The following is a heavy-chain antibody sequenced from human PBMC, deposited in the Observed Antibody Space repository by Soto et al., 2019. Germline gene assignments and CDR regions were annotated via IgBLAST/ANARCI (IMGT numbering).Heavy chain of an antibody. J-gene: IGHJ6*02. V-gene: IGHV4-30-2*01. D-gene: IGHD3-10*01. CDR3: ARGGVITYYYGMDV. Sequence: TLSLTCAVSGGSISSGGYSWSWIRQPPGKGLEWIGYIYHSGSTYYNPSLKSRVTISVDRSKNQFSLKLSSVTAADTAVYNCARGGVITYYYGMDVWGQGTTVTVSS. CDR1: GGSISSGGYS. CDR2: IYHSGST.